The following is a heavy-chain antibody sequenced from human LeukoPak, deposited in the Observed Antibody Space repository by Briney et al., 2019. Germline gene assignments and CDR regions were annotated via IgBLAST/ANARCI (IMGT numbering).Heavy chain of an antibody. CDR3: GGVGIHLLGAFDI. Sequence: GGSLTLSCAASGLTFSGQWMNWVRQAPGQGLEWVANIKYDGSEEYYADSVKGRFTISRDNAKNSLYLQMKSLKAEDTAVYYCGGVGIHLLGAFDIWGQGTMVTVSS. CDR1: GLTFSGQW. J-gene: IGHJ3*02. V-gene: IGHV3-7*01. D-gene: IGHD5-18*01. CDR2: IKYDGSEE.